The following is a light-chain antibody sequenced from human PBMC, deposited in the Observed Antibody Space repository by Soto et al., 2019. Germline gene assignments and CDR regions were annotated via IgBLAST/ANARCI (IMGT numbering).Light chain of an antibody. V-gene: IGKV1-5*03. J-gene: IGKJ1*01. CDR3: QHYNSYSEA. CDR1: QTISSW. CDR2: KAS. Sequence: DIQGTQSPSTLSVSVGDRVTITCRASQTISSWLAWYQQKPGKAPKLLIYKASTLKSGVPSRFSGSGSGTEFTLTISSLQPDDFATYYCQHYNSYSEAFGQGTKVDIK.